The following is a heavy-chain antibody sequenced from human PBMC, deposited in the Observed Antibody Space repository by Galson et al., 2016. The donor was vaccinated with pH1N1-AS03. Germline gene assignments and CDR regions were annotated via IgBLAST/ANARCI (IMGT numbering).Heavy chain of an antibody. CDR2: IKSKTDGGTT. V-gene: IGHV3-15*01. D-gene: IGHD3-22*01. CDR1: GFNLYNAW. J-gene: IGHJ3*02. CDR3: RVVAENDAFDI. Sequence: SLRLSCAASGFNLYNAWMTWVRQAPGKGPEWVGRIKSKTDGGTTDYAAPVKGRFTISRDDSKNTLYLQMNTLKSEDTAVYYCRVVAENDAFDIWGPGTLVTVSS.